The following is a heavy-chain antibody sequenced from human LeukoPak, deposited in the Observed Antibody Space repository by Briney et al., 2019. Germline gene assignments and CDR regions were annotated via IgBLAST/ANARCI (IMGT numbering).Heavy chain of an antibody. D-gene: IGHD4-17*01. V-gene: IGHV4-59*12. J-gene: IGHJ4*02. Sequence: SETLSLTCTVSGGSISSYYWSWIRQPPGKGLEWIGYIYYSGSTNYNPSLKSRVTISVDTSKNQFSLKLSSVTAADTAVYYCARFGTTTAAIDYWGQGTLVTVSS. CDR3: ARFGTTTAAIDY. CDR2: IYYSGST. CDR1: GGSISSYY.